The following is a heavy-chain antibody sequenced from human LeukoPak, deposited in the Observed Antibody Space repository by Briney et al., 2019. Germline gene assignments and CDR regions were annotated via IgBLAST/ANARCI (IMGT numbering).Heavy chain of an antibody. Sequence: SVKVSCKASGFTFTSSAMQWVRQARGQRLEWIGWIVDGSGNTNYAQKFQERVTITRDMSTSTAYMELSSLRSEDTAVYYCAAISSVSTLNFDYWGQGTLVTVSS. D-gene: IGHD2-2*01. J-gene: IGHJ4*02. CDR1: GFTFTSSA. CDR2: IVDGSGNT. CDR3: AAISSVSTLNFDY. V-gene: IGHV1-58*02.